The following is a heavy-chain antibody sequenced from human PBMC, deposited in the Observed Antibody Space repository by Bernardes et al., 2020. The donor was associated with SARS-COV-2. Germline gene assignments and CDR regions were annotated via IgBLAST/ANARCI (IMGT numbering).Heavy chain of an antibody. Sequence: GALRISRASSRFTLRTSSITCVPPSPGKGLEWVSGISEGGLSTYYADSVKGRFTISRDSAKNTLYLQMKSLRAEDTAVYYGAKTISPHLPPWYGMDAWGQGTTVTVSS. J-gene: IGHJ6*02. CDR3: AKTISPHLPPWYGMDA. CDR2: ISEGGLST. CDR1: RFTLRTSS. V-gene: IGHV3-23*01.